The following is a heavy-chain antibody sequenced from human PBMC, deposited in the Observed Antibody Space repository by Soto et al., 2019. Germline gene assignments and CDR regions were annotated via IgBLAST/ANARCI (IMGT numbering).Heavy chain of an antibody. CDR2: ISGSGSST. V-gene: IGHV3-23*04. Sequence: EVQLVESGGGLVQPGGSRRLSCAASGFTFSIYTMSWVRQAPGKGLEWVSTISGSGSSTYSADSVKGRFTISRDNSKNTLYLQINSLRVEDTAIYYCAKALGIDYWGQGTLVTVA. D-gene: IGHD1-26*01. CDR3: AKALGIDY. J-gene: IGHJ4*02. CDR1: GFTFSIYT.